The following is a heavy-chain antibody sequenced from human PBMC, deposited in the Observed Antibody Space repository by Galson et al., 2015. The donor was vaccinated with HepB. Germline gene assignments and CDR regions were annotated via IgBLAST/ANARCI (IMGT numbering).Heavy chain of an antibody. CDR1: GFTFSTFS. CDR2: IKSDGSEA. CDR3: ARYRVAAGRHFGS. J-gene: IGHJ4*02. D-gene: IGHD6-13*01. Sequence: SLRLSCAASGFTFSTFSMTWVRQAPGKGLEWVANIKSDGSEAYYVDAVKGRFTISRDNAKNSLYLQMNSLRAEDTAVYYCARYRVAAGRHFGSWGQGTLVTVS. V-gene: IGHV3-7*01.